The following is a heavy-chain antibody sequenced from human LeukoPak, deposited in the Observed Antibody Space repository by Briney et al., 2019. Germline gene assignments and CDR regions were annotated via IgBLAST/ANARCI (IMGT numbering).Heavy chain of an antibody. Sequence: PGGSLRLSCAASGFTFSSYAMSWVRQAPGKGLEWVTAISGSGGSTYYADSVKGRFTISRDNSKNTLYLQMNSLRAEDTAVYYCAKEGDIVVVPAAPPDYWGQGTLVTVSS. CDR2: ISGSGGST. V-gene: IGHV3-23*01. J-gene: IGHJ4*02. D-gene: IGHD2-2*01. CDR3: AKEGDIVVVPAAPPDY. CDR1: GFTFSSYA.